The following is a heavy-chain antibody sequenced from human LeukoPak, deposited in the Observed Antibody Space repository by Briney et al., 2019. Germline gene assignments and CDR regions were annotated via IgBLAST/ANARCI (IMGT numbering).Heavy chain of an antibody. J-gene: IGHJ4*02. CDR2: IYTSGST. CDR1: GGSFSGYY. CDR3: ASRSIYGDYSY. D-gene: IGHD4-17*01. V-gene: IGHV4-59*10. Sequence: SETLSLTCAVYGGSFSGYYWSWIRQPAGKGLEWIGRIYTSGSTNYNPSLKSRVTMSVDTSKNQFSLKLSSVTAADTAVYYCASRSIYGDYSYWGQGTLVTVSS.